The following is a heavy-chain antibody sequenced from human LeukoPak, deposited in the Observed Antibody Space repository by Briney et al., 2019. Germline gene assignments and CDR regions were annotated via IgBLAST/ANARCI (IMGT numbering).Heavy chain of an antibody. D-gene: IGHD3-16*01. CDR3: AKGLHGGVGYGVDV. J-gene: IGHJ6*02. Sequence: GGSLRLSCTASGFIFSNYAMTWVRQAPGKGLEWVSSISGTGGRTYSADSVKGRFTISRDNSKNTLYLQMKNLRVEHTAVYYCAKGLHGGVGYGVDVWGQGTTVSVSS. CDR1: GFIFSNYA. V-gene: IGHV3-23*01. CDR2: ISGTGGRT.